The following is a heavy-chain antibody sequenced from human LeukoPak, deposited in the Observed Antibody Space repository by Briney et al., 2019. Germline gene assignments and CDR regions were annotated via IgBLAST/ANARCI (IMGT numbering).Heavy chain of an antibody. Sequence: GGSLRLSCAASGFTFSSYSMNWVRQAPGKGLEWVSSISSSSGYIYYADSVKGRFTISRDNAKNSLYLQMNSLRAEDTAVYYCARDSMVRGVIIVPLDYWGQGTLVTVSS. CDR1: GFTFSSYS. V-gene: IGHV3-21*01. D-gene: IGHD3-10*01. CDR2: ISSSSGYI. CDR3: ARDSMVRGVIIVPLDY. J-gene: IGHJ4*02.